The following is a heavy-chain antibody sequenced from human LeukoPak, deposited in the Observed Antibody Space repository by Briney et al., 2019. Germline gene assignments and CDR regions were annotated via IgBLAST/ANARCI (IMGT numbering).Heavy chain of an antibody. V-gene: IGHV4-39*01. Sequence: SGTLSLTCSVSGGSISRSSYYWGWIRQPPGKGLEWIGSIYYSGSTYYNPSLKSRVTISVDTSKNQFSLKLSSVTAADTAVYYCASTSYYYYYMDVWGKGTTVTVSS. CDR1: GGSISRSSYY. J-gene: IGHJ6*03. CDR3: ASTSYYYYYMDV. CDR2: IYYSGST. D-gene: IGHD5/OR15-5a*01.